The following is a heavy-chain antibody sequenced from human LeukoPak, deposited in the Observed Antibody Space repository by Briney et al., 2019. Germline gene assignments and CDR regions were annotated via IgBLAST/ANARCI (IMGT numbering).Heavy chain of an antibody. J-gene: IGHJ6*02. D-gene: IGHD3-3*01. CDR3: ARGSVNYDFWSGYLGTGSFYGMDV. CDR2: INPNSGGT. V-gene: IGHV1-2*04. Sequence: ASVKVSCKASGYTFTGYYMHWVRQAPGQGLEWMGWINPNSGGTNYAQKFQGWVTMTRDTSISTAYMELSRPRSDDTAVYYCARGSVNYDFWSGYLGTGSFYGMDVWGQGTTVTVSS. CDR1: GYTFTGYY.